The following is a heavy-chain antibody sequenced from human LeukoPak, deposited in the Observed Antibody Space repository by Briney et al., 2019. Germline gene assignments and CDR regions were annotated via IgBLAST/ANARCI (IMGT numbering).Heavy chain of an antibody. CDR2: ISSSSSTI. CDR1: GFTFSSYS. D-gene: IGHD3-16*02. CDR3: GRDHGDYVWGSYRPMFDY. J-gene: IGHJ4*02. Sequence: PGGSLRLSCAASGFTFSSYSMNWVRQAPGKGLEWVSYISSSSSTIYYADSVKGRFTISRDNAKNSLYLQMNSLRAEDTAVYYCGRDHGDYVWGSYRPMFDYWGQGTLVTVSS. V-gene: IGHV3-48*01.